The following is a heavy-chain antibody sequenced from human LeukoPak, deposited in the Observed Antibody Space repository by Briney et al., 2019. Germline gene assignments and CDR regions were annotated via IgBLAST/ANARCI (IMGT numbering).Heavy chain of an antibody. V-gene: IGHV3-48*01. CDR3: ARWGTTTN. J-gene: IGHJ4*02. Sequence: GGSLRLSCAASGFTVSNNYMNWVRQAPGKGLEWISYISTSSSTIYYADSVKGRFTISRDNAKNSLYLQMNSLRADDTAVYYCARWGTTTNWGQGTLVTVSS. CDR1: GFTVSNNY. CDR2: ISTSSSTI. D-gene: IGHD1-26*01.